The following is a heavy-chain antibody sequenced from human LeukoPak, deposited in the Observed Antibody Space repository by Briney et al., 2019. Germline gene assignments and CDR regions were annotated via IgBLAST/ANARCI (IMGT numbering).Heavy chain of an antibody. CDR1: GFTFSDYY. Sequence: GGSLRLSCAASGFTFSDYYMSWIRQAPGKGLEWVSYMSSSGSTIYYADSVKGRFTISRDNSKNTLYLQMNSLRAEDTAVYYCAKDPLFASGSGVDWGQGTLVTVSS. D-gene: IGHD3-3*01. CDR3: AKDPLFASGSGVD. J-gene: IGHJ4*02. V-gene: IGHV3-11*01. CDR2: MSSSGSTI.